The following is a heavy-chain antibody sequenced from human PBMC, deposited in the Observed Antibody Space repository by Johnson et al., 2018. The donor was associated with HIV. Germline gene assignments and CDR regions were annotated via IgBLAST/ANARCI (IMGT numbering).Heavy chain of an antibody. Sequence: VQLVESGGGLVQPGGSLRLSCAASGFTFSSYVMSWVRQAPGKGLEWVSGIGVSGDSTYYADSVKGRFTISRDNSKNTLYLQVNSLRPEDTAVYYCARGKYYYDSSGYFPLDAFDIWGQGTMVTVSS. J-gene: IGHJ3*02. V-gene: IGHV3-23*04. CDR1: GFTFSSYV. CDR3: ARGKYYYDSSGYFPLDAFDI. D-gene: IGHD3-22*01. CDR2: IGVSGDST.